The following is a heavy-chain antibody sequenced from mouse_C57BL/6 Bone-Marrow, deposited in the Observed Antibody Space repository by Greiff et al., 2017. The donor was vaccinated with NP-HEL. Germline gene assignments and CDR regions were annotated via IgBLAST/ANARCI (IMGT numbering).Heavy chain of an antibody. CDR1: GFSLTSYG. J-gene: IGHJ2*01. V-gene: IGHV2-4*01. Sequence: QVQLKESGPGLVQPSQSLSISCTASGFSLTSYGVHWVRQTPGKGLEWLGVIWRGGSTDYNAAFLSSLSISKDNSKSHVFFKMNSLQADDAAIYYCACTYFDYWGQGTTLTVSS. CDR2: IWRGGST. D-gene: IGHD2-14*01. CDR3: ACTYFDY.